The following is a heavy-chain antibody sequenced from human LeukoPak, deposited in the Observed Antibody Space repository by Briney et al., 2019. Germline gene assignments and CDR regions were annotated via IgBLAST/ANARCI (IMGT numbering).Heavy chain of an antibody. D-gene: IGHD6-13*01. CDR1: GITFSSYA. CDR3: AKARNSNFDY. Sequence: PGGSLRLSCAASGITFSSYAMDWVRQAPGRGLEWVSTISGSGGTTYYADSVKGRFTSSRENSKNTLYLQMNSLRAEDTAVYYCAKARNSNFDYWSQGTLVTVSS. V-gene: IGHV3-23*01. J-gene: IGHJ4*02. CDR2: ISGSGGTT.